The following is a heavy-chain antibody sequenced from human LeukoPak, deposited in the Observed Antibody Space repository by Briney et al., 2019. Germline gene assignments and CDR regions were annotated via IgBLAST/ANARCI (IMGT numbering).Heavy chain of an antibody. V-gene: IGHV3-64*01. D-gene: IGHD3-10*01. CDR1: GFTFSSYA. Sequence: GGSLRLSYAASGFTFSSYAMHWVRQAPGKGLEYVSAISSNGGSTYYANSVKGRFTISRDNSKNTLYLQMGSLRAEDMAVYYCARDQAAGIGSKRSFPPHNWFDPWGQGTLVTVSS. J-gene: IGHJ5*02. CDR2: ISSNGGST. CDR3: ARDQAAGIGSKRSFPPHNWFDP.